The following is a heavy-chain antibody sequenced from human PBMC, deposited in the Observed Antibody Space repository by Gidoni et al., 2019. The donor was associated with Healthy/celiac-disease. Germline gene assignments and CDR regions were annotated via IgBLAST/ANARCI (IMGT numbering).Heavy chain of an antibody. J-gene: IGHJ2*01. CDR3: AKPDGSDHWYFDL. CDR2: ISGSGGST. V-gene: IGHV3-23*01. CDR1: GFTFSSYA. D-gene: IGHD3-10*01. Sequence: EVQLLESGGGLVQPGGSLRLSCAASGFTFSSYAMSWARQAPGKGLEWVSAISGSGGSTYYADSVKGRFTISRDNSKNTLYLQMNSLRAEDTAVYYCAKPDGSDHWYFDLWGRGTLVTVSS.